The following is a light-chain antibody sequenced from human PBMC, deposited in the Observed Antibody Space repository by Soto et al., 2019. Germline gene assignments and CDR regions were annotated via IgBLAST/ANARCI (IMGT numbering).Light chain of an antibody. CDR1: HSVSSSY. J-gene: IGKJ3*01. CDR3: QQYGSSPPYS. Sequence: EIVVTQSPGTLSLSPGERATLSCRASHSVSSSYLAWYQQKPGQAPRLLIYGASSRATGIPDRFSGSGSGTDFTLTISRLEPEDFAVYYCQQYGSSPPYSFGPGTKVDIK. V-gene: IGKV3-20*01. CDR2: GAS.